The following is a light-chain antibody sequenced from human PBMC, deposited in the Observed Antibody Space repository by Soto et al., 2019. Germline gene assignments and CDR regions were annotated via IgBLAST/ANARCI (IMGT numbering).Light chain of an antibody. V-gene: IGKV3-20*01. CDR3: QQYGSSPT. J-gene: IGKJ1*01. CDR2: DVS. Sequence: EIVLTQSPGTLSLSPGERATLSCRSSQSVSSNYLAWYQQKPDQAPRLLIYDVSGRATGIPDRFSGSGSGTDFTLTISRLEPEDVAVYYCQQYGSSPTFGQGTKVEIK. CDR1: QSVSSNY.